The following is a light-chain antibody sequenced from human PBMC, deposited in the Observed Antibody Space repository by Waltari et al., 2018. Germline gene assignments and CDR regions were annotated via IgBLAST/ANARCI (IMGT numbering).Light chain of an antibody. Sequence: QSALTQPRSVSGSPGQAVTISCAGSSSNVGRYTYVSWYQLHPGKAPQLIIYDVSERPSGVPDRFSGSKSGNTASLTISGLQAEDEADYYCSSYAGSHTEVFGTGTEITVL. J-gene: IGLJ1*01. CDR3: SSYAGSHTEV. CDR1: SSNVGRYTY. V-gene: IGLV2-11*01. CDR2: DVS.